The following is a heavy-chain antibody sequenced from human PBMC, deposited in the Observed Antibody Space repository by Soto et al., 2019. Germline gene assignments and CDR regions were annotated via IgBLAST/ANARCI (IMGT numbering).Heavy chain of an antibody. Sequence: QVQLVQSGAEVKKPGASVTVSCKASEYTFTSYEIHWVRQATGQGLEWMGWMNPNNDNTDYAQKFLGRVTMTRNTSTSTAYMELSSLRSEDTGVYYCARGADGFDVWGQGTMVTVSS. CDR3: ARGADGFDV. CDR1: EYTFTSYE. J-gene: IGHJ3*01. CDR2: MNPNNDNT. V-gene: IGHV1-8*01.